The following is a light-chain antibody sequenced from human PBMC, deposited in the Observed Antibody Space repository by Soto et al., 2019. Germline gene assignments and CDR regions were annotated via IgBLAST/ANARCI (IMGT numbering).Light chain of an antibody. CDR1: QSVRSSY. CDR3: QQHSTSPYT. CDR2: GAS. J-gene: IGKJ2*01. V-gene: IGKV3-20*01. Sequence: EIVLTQSPATLSLSPGERATLSCRASQSVRSSYLAWYQQKPGQAPRLLMSGASSRATGIPDRFSGSGSGTDFILTISRVEPEDFAVYYCQQHSTSPYTFGQGTELRIK.